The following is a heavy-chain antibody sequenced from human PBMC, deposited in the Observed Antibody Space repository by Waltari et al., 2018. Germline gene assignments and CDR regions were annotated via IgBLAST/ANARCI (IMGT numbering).Heavy chain of an antibody. J-gene: IGHJ3*02. V-gene: IGHV3-23*01. CDR2: ISGSGGST. CDR1: GFTFSSYA. Sequence: EVQLLESGGGLVQPGGSLRLSCAASGFTFSSYAMSWVRQAPGKGLEWVSAISGSGGSTYYADSVKGRFTNSRDNSKNTLYLQMNSLRAEDTAVYYCAKLLRVAARDLSDAFDIWGQGTMVTVSS. CDR3: AKLLRVAARDLSDAFDI. D-gene: IGHD6-6*01.